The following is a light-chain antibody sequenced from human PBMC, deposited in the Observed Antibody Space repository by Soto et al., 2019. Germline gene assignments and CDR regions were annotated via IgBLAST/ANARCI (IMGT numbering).Light chain of an antibody. CDR3: QQYAGSPRT. J-gene: IGKJ1*01. V-gene: IGKV3-20*01. CDR1: QTITTSQ. Sequence: IVLTQSPGPLSLSPGERATLFCRSSQTITTSQLAWYQQKPGQAPRVIIFGASNRATGIPDRFSGSGSGTDCTLTISRLEPEDVAMYYCQQYAGSPRTFGQGTKVDIK. CDR2: GAS.